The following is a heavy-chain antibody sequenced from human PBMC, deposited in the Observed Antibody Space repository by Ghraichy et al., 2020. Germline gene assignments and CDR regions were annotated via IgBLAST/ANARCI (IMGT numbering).Heavy chain of an antibody. D-gene: IGHD3-22*01. J-gene: IGHJ4*02. Sequence: GGSLRLSCAASGFTFSSYAMSWVRQAPGKGLEWVSAISGSGGSTYYADSVKGRFTISRDNSKNTLYLQMNSLRAEDTAVYYCAKDKGGTYYYDSSGYDYWGQGTLVTVSS. CDR3: AKDKGGTYYYDSSGYDY. V-gene: IGHV3-23*01. CDR2: ISGSGGST. CDR1: GFTFSSYA.